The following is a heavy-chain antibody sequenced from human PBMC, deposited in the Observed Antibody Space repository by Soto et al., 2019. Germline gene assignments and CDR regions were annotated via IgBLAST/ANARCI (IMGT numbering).Heavy chain of an antibody. CDR2: VYYNGGS. J-gene: IGHJ6*02. Sequence: QVQLQESGPGLVKPSETLSLTCTVSGGSIDGYNCAWIRQPPGKALEWVGFVYYNGGSSYNPSLKRRVTLSMDTSKSKFSLQLRSVTAAATAVYYCARQGIGNLHGLVDVWGRGTTVTVSS. V-gene: IGHV4-59*08. CDR3: ARQGIGNLHGLVDV. CDR1: GGSIDGYN. D-gene: IGHD3-10*01.